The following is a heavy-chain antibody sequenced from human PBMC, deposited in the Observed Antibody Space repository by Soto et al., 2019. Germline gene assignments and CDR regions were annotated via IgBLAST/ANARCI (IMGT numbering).Heavy chain of an antibody. CDR1: GFTFSSYG. CDR3: ARDLYCSSTSCYYYYYYGMDA. V-gene: IGHV3-33*01. CDR2: IWYDGSNK. J-gene: IGHJ6*02. D-gene: IGHD2-2*01. Sequence: PXGSLRLSCAASGFTFSSYGMHWVRQAPGKGLEWVAVIWYDGSNKYYADSVKGRFTISRDNSKNTLYLQMNSLRAEDTAVYYCARDLYCSSTSCYYYYYYGMDAWGQGTTVTVSS.